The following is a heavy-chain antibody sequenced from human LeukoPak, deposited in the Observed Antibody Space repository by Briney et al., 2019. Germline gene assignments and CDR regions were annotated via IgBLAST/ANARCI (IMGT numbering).Heavy chain of an antibody. V-gene: IGHV3-7*04. CDR3: VRGFFWF. Sequence: GGSLRLSCAASGFTFSSYWMSWVRQAPGRGLEWVANIKHGGSEEYYVDSVRGRFSISRDNAKNSLYLQMKNMRAEDTAVYYCVRGFFWFWGREPGSPSPQ. D-gene: IGHD3-3*01. CDR2: IKHGGSEE. CDR1: GFTFSSYW. J-gene: IGHJ4*02.